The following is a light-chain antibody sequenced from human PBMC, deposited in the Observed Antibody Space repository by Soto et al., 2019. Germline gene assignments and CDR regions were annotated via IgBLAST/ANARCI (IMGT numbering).Light chain of an antibody. Sequence: EIVLTQSPATLSKSPGERGTLSCRASQSVSSYLAWYQQKPGQAPRLLIYDASNRATGIPARFSGSGSGTDFTLTISSLEPEDFAVDNCQQRSNWPPLTFGGGTKVEIK. V-gene: IGKV3-11*01. J-gene: IGKJ4*01. CDR1: QSVSSY. CDR3: QQRSNWPPLT. CDR2: DAS.